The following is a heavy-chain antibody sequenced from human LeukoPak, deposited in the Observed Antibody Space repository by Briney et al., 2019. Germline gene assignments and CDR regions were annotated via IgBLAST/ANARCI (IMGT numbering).Heavy chain of an antibody. CDR3: ARIVTVAWSERRPGYYYMDV. J-gene: IGHJ6*03. Sequence: GGSLRLSCAASGFTFSNYWMSWVRQAPGKGLEWVANIKQDGSEKYYVDSVKGRFTISRDNAKNSLYLQMNRLRAEDTAVYYCARIVTVAWSERRPGYYYMDVWGKGTTVTVSS. D-gene: IGHD1-1*01. CDR1: GFTFSNYW. V-gene: IGHV3-7*01. CDR2: IKQDGSEK.